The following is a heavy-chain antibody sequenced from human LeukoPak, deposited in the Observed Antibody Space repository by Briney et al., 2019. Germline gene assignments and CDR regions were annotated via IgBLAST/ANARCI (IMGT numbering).Heavy chain of an antibody. CDR1: GASISSYY. Sequence: SETLSLTCTVSGASISSYYWSWIRQPPGKGLEWIGCIYDSGTTYYNPSLKSRVTISVDTSKNQFSLKLNSVTAADTAVYYCARGDGLLYFGDRGTLVTVSS. J-gene: IGHJ4*02. CDR3: ARGDGLLYF. CDR2: IYDSGTT. V-gene: IGHV4-59*12. D-gene: IGHD1-26*01.